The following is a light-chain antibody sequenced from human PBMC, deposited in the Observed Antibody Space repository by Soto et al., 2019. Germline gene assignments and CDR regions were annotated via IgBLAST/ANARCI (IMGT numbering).Light chain of an antibody. V-gene: IGKV3-20*01. CDR3: QQYGTSPYT. CDR1: QSVSSDD. CDR2: GAS. J-gene: IGKJ2*01. Sequence: DIVLTQSPGTLSLSPGQGATVSCRTSQSVSSDDLAWYQQKPGQAPRLVISGASSRATGIPDRFSGSGSGTDFTLTISRLEPEDFAVYYCQQYGTSPYTFGQGTKVDIK.